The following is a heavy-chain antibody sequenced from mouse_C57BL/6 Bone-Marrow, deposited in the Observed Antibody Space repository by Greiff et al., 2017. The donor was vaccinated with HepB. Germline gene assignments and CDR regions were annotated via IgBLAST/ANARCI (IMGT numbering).Heavy chain of an antibody. CDR3: ARENYGRGAY. CDR1: GFTFSSYA. J-gene: IGHJ3*01. Sequence: EVKLMESGGGLVKPGGSLKLSCAASGFTFSSYAMSWVRQTPEKRLAWVATISDGGSYTYYPDNVKGRFTISRDNAKNNLYLQMSHLKSEDTAMYYCARENYGRGAYWGQGTLVTVSA. V-gene: IGHV5-4*01. D-gene: IGHD1-1*01. CDR2: ISDGGSYT.